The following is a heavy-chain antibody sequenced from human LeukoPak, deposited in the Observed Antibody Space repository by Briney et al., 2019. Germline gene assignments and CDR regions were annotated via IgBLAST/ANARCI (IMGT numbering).Heavy chain of an antibody. CDR1: GFTFSSYW. J-gene: IGHJ4*02. CDR3: ARDSGIRTVDY. D-gene: IGHD3-10*01. CDR2: IKVDGSEE. V-gene: IGHV3-7*01. Sequence: GGSLRLSCAASGFTFSSYWMSWVRQTPEKGLEWVANIKVDGSEEYYVDSVKGRFTVSRDNAKNPLYLQMNSLRAEDTAVYYCARDSGIRTVDYWGQGTLVIVSS.